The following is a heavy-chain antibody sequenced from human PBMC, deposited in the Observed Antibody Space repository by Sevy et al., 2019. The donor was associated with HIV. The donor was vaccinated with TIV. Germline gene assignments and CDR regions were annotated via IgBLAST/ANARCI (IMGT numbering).Heavy chain of an antibody. J-gene: IGHJ4*02. Sequence: GGSLRLSCAASGFTFSSYGMHWVRQAPGKGLEWVALICYDGNNNYYADSVKGRFTISRDNANHMLYLEVSSLRAEDTAVYYCVGGQDYFGSDSSNLDSWGQGTLVTVSS. CDR2: ICYDGNNN. CDR3: VGGQDYFGSDSSNLDS. CDR1: GFTFSSYG. D-gene: IGHD3-10*01. V-gene: IGHV3-33*01.